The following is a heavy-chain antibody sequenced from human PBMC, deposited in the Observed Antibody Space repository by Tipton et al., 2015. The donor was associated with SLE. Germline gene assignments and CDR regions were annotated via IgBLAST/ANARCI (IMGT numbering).Heavy chain of an antibody. D-gene: IGHD3-10*01. CDR2: IYYSGST. CDR3: ASGGCGSGSHYLGGWFDP. Sequence: TLSLTCTVSGGSISSYYWSWIRQPPRKGLAWFVYIYYSGSTNYNPSLQSRVPISVDTSKNQFSLKLSSVTSADTAVYYCASGGCGSGSHYLGGWFDPWGRGTLVTVSS. V-gene: IGHV4-59*08. CDR1: GGSISSYY. J-gene: IGHJ5*02.